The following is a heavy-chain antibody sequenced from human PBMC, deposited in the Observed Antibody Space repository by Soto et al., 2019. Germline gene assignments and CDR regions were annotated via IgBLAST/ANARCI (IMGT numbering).Heavy chain of an antibody. CDR1: GGSISSYY. V-gene: IGHV4-59*01. CDR3: AAVGAFDI. J-gene: IGHJ3*02. CDR2: IYYSGST. Sequence: SETLSLTCTVSGGSISSYYWSWIRQPPGKGLEWIGYIYYSGSTNYNPSLKSRVTISVDTSKNQFSLKLSSVTAADTAVYYCAAVGAFDIWGQGTMVTVSS.